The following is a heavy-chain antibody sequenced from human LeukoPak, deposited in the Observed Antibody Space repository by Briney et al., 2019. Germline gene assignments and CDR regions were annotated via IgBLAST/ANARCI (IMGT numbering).Heavy chain of an antibody. CDR1: GFTFDDYA. Sequence: GGSLRLSCAASGFTFDDYAVHWVRQAPGKGLEWVSGISWNSGSIGYADSVKGRFTISRDNAKNCLYLQMNSLRAEDTALYYCAKAPYGAPSNGMDVWGQGTTVTVSS. J-gene: IGHJ6*02. V-gene: IGHV3-9*01. D-gene: IGHD4-17*01. CDR2: ISWNSGSI. CDR3: AKAPYGAPSNGMDV.